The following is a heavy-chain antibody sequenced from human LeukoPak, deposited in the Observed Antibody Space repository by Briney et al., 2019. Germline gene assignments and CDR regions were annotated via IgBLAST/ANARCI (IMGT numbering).Heavy chain of an antibody. CDR1: GFTLSGYW. D-gene: IGHD2-21*02. J-gene: IGHJ4*02. Sequence: GGSLRLSCAASGFTLSGYWMHWVRQAPGKGLVWVSRMNSDGTTTTYADYVRGRFTISRDSAKNTLYLQMNSLRAEDTAVYYCARYVVTSACFDSWGQGTLVTVSS. CDR2: MNSDGTTT. V-gene: IGHV3-74*01. CDR3: ARYVVTSACFDS.